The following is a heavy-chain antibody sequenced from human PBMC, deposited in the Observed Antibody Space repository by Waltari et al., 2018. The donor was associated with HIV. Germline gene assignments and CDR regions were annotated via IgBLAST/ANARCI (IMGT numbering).Heavy chain of an antibody. J-gene: IGHJ2*01. CDR1: GYTFTNFG. CDR3: ARFFPTATTTGWYLDL. D-gene: IGHD4-17*01. Sequence: QVHLVQSGAELKKTGASVKLYCKASGYTFTNFGINWVRQAPGQGLEWMGWFNSYNCDTKYAQKFQDRVTMTTDTSTSTAYMELRSLRSDDTAVYYCARFFPTATTTGWYLDLWGPGTLVTMSS. V-gene: IGHV1-18*01. CDR2: FNSYNCDT.